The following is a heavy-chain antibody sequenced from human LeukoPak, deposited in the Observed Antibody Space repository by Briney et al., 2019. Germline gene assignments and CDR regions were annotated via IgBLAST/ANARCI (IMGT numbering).Heavy chain of an antibody. J-gene: IGHJ4*02. Sequence: PGGSLRLSCAASGFTFRQMLMSWVRQAPGKGLEWVSNIKTDGSETYYVDSVKGRFTISRDNAKNSLYLQMSRLRAEDTALYYCVRWNYGYDYWGQGTLVTVSS. D-gene: IGHD5-18*01. CDR3: VRWNYGYDY. CDR2: IKTDGSET. CDR1: GFTFRQML. V-gene: IGHV3-7*05.